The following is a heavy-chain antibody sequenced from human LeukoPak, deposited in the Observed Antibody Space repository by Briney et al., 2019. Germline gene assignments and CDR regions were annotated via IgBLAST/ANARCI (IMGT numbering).Heavy chain of an antibody. D-gene: IGHD2-15*01. V-gene: IGHV3-53*01. CDR3: ARDGGSCSGGSCYHDSHFDY. CDR2: IYSGGST. CDR1: GFTVSDNY. J-gene: IGHJ4*02. Sequence: GGSLRLSCAASGFTVSDNYMSWDRQAPGKGLEWVSIIYSGGSTYYADSVKGRFTISRDNSKNTLYLQMNSLRAEDTAVYYCARDGGSCSGGSCYHDSHFDYWGQGTLVTVSS.